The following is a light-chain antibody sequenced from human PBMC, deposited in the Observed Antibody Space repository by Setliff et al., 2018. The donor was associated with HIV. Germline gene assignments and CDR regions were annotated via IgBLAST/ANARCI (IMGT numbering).Light chain of an antibody. J-gene: IGKJ2*01. CDR3: MQRTHWPPYT. Sequence: DVVMTQSPLSLTVTLGQPASISCRSTLSLVHSDGNTYLSWFHQRPGQSPRRLLYKVSYRGSGVPDRFSGSGSDTDFTLKISRVEAEDAGVYYCMQRTHWPPYTVGQGTKMDIK. CDR2: KVS. CDR1: LSLVHSDGNTY. V-gene: IGKV2-30*02.